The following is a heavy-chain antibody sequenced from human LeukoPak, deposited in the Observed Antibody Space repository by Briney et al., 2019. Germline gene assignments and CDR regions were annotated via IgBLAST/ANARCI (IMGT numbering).Heavy chain of an antibody. J-gene: IGHJ6*02. CDR3: AREPSHGLGTQDYYYYYGMDV. CDR2: IIPILGIA. Sequence: SVKVSCKASGGTFSSYTISWVRQAPGQGLEWMGRIIPILGIANYAQKFQGRVTITADKSTSTAYMELSSLRSEDTAVYYCAREPSHGLGTQDYYYYYGMDVWGQGTTVTVSS. CDR1: GGTFSSYT. V-gene: IGHV1-69*04. D-gene: IGHD2-8*01.